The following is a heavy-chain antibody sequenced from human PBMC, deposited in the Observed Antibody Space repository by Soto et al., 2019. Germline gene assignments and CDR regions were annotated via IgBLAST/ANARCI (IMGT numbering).Heavy chain of an antibody. CDR2: IFSSGST. V-gene: IGHV4-4*07. Sequence: SETLSLTCTVSGGSINAFYWSWVRQPAGKGLEWIGRIFSSGSTSFNPSLESRVAMSVDTSKNHFSLNLSSVTAADMAVYYCAREGSYSAYNFAHGIQLWSFDFWGQGALVTVSS. CDR3: AREGSYSAYNFAHGIQLWSFDF. CDR1: GGSINAFY. J-gene: IGHJ4*02. D-gene: IGHD5-12*01.